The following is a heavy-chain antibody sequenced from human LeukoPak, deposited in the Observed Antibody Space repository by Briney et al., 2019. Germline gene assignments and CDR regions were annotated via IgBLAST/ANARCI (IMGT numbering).Heavy chain of an antibody. CDR2: IAIDGSTA. J-gene: IGHJ3*02. CDR3: AGGVFSAFDI. V-gene: IGHV3-74*01. Sequence: PGGSLRLSCATSGFTFRIYGMNWVRQAPGKGLVWVSRIAIDGSTAFYADSVKGRFTISRDSAKNTLYLQMNSLRAEDTAVYYCAGGVFSAFDIWGQGAMVTVSS. D-gene: IGHD6-13*01. CDR1: GFTFRIYG.